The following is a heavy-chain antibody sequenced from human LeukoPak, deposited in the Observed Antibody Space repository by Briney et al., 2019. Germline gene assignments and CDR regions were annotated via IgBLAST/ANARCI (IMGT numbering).Heavy chain of an antibody. CDR3: LREVDWKYAFDY. D-gene: IGHD1-7*01. CDR1: GFSFSTFV. Sequence: PGSSLRLSCAASGFSFSTFVMHWVRQAPGKGLEWVAVIRPDGSHISYVDPVKGRFTISRGNSNNMLYLQMNSLRAEDTALYYCLREVDWKYAFDYWGRGTLVTVSS. CDR2: IRPDGSHI. V-gene: IGHV3-33*01. J-gene: IGHJ4*02.